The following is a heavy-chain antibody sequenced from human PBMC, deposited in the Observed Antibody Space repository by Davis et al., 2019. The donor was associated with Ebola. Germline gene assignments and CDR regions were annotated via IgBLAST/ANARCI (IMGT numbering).Heavy chain of an antibody. V-gene: IGHV3-21*01. J-gene: IGHJ4*02. Sequence: PGGSLRLSCAASGFSFETYLMNWVRQAPGKGLEWVASIHSGSIFINYADSVKGRFTISRDNAKNSLFLQINSLRAEDTAVYYCANFGTSSGNNWGQGTQVTVSS. CDR3: ANFGTSSGNN. CDR2: IHSGSIFI. CDR1: GFSFETYL. D-gene: IGHD6-6*01.